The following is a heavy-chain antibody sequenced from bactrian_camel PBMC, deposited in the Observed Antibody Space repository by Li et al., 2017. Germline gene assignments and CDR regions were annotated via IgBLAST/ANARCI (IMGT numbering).Heavy chain of an antibody. Sequence: VQLVESGGGLVQPGGSLTLSCATSGFTFSSYAMTWVRQAPGKGLEWVSVILSGGASTYYANSVKGRFTISYDRAKKTVYLQTTSLEPEDTGMYYCAATCRTCLPWEEGRYFAWGQGTQVTVS. D-gene: IGHD4*01. CDR3: AATCRTCLPWEEGRYFA. V-gene: IGHV3S40*01. J-gene: IGHJ6*01. CDR1: GFTFSSYA. CDR2: ILSGGAST.